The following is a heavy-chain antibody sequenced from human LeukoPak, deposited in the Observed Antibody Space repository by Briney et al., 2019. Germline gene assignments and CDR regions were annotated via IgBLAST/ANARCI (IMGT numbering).Heavy chain of an antibody. D-gene: IGHD2-15*01. Sequence: GESLKISCKGSGYSFTSYWIGWVRQMPGKGLEWMGIIYPGDSDTRYSPSSQGQVTISADKSISTAYLQWSSLKASDTAMYYCARPRVGSTDAFDLWGQGTMVTVSS. J-gene: IGHJ3*01. CDR3: ARPRVGSTDAFDL. CDR1: GYSFTSYW. V-gene: IGHV5-51*01. CDR2: IYPGDSDT.